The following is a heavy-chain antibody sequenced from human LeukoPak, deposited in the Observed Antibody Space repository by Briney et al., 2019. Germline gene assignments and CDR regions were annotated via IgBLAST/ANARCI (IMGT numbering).Heavy chain of an antibody. D-gene: IGHD3-9*01. Sequence: PGGSLRLSCAASGFAFNTYSMNWVRQAPGKGLEWVSFIFSSSTYIYYTDSVKGRFTISRHNAENSLYLEMNSLRAEDTAVYYCARDSGGYFDRNHFDYWGQGTLVTVSS. V-gene: IGHV3-21*06. CDR1: GFAFNTYS. CDR2: IFSSSTYI. J-gene: IGHJ4*02. CDR3: ARDSGGYFDRNHFDY.